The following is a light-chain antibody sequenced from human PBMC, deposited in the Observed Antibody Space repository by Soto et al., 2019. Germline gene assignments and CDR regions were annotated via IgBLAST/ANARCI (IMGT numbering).Light chain of an antibody. CDR3: QQRGTWPPFT. J-gene: IGKJ3*01. CDR1: QSVSSN. V-gene: IGKV3-15*01. CDR2: GAS. Sequence: EKVMTQSPATLSVSPGERATLSCRASQSVSSNLAWYQQKPGQAPRLLIYGASTRATGIPARFSGSGSGTEFTLTISSLQSEDFAVYYCQQRGTWPPFTFGPGTKVVIK.